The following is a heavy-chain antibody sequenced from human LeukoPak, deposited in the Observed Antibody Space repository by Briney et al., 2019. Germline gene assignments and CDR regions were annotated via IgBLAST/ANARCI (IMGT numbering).Heavy chain of an antibody. CDR2: ISGYNGNT. J-gene: IGHJ5*02. CDR1: GYTFTSYG. V-gene: IGHV1-18*01. CDR3: ARDPGIAAAWVISQSWFDP. D-gene: IGHD6-13*01. Sequence: GASVKVSCKASGYTFTSYGISWVRQAPGQGLEWMGWISGYNGNTNYAQKLQGRVTMTTDTSTSTAYMELRSLRSDDTAVYYCARDPGIAAAWVISQSWFDPWGQGTLVTVSS.